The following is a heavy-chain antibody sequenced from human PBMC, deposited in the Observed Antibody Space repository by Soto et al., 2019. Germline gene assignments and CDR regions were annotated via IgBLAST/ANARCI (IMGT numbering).Heavy chain of an antibody. V-gene: IGHV3-33*08. CDR1: GFTFNTYG. CDR2: IWYDGSNK. Sequence: GGSLRLSCTTSGFTFNTYGMHWVRQAPGKGLEWVAIIWYDGSNKYYADSVKGRFTISRDNSKNTLYLQMNGLRAEDTALYYCARSDCTGAYCYSWPFNYGVDVWGQGTTVTVSS. D-gene: IGHD2-21*02. CDR3: ARSDCTGAYCYSWPFNYGVDV. J-gene: IGHJ6*02.